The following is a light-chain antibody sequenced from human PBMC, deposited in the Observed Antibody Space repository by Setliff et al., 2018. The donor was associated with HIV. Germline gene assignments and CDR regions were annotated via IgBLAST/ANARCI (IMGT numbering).Light chain of an antibody. J-gene: IGLJ1*01. CDR3: SSYTSISTYV. V-gene: IGLV2-14*01. Sequence: QSVLTQPASVSGPPGQSIAISCTGTSSDVGGYDYVSWFQQHPGKAPKLMIYDVSKRPSGVSNRFSGSKSDNTASLTISGLQAEDEADYFCSSYTSISTYVFGTGTKVTVL. CDR2: DVS. CDR1: SSDVGGYDY.